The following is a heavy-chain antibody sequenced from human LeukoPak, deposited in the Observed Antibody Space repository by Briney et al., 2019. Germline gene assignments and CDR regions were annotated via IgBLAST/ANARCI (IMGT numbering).Heavy chain of an antibody. D-gene: IGHD3-3*01. CDR2: IYYSGDT. V-gene: IGHV4-39*01. CDR3: VRQYPYYDFWSGYYFDF. Sequence: SETLSLTCTVSGGSIRSSSYYWGWIRQPPGKGLEWIGSIYYSGDTPYNPPLKSRVTISVDTSKNQFSLKLSSVTAADTAVYYCVRQYPYYDFWSGYYFDFWGQGTLVTVSS. J-gene: IGHJ4*02. CDR1: GGSIRSSSYY.